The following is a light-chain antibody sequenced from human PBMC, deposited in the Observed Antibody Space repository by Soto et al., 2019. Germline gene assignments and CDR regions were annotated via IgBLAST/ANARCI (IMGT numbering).Light chain of an antibody. CDR2: EVS. CDR3: SSYTRSSTRV. V-gene: IGLV2-14*01. CDR1: SSDVGGYKY. Sequence: QSALTQPASMSGFPGQSITISCTGTSSDVGGYKYVSWHQQHPGKAPKLMIFEVSSRPSGVSNRFSGSKSGNTASLTISGLQPEDEGHYYCSSYTRSSTRVFGGGTQLTVL. J-gene: IGLJ2*01.